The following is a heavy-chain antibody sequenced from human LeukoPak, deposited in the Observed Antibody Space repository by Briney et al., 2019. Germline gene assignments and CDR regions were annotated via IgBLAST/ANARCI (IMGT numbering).Heavy chain of an antibody. CDR2: INHGGST. D-gene: IGHD6-19*01. CDR3: ARVLPRSSGWYGDYYYYMDV. V-gene: IGHV4-34*01. J-gene: IGHJ6*03. CDR1: GGSFSGYY. Sequence: PSETLSLTCAVYGGSFSGYYWSWIRQPPGKGLEWIVEINHGGSTNYNPSLKSRVTISVDTSKNQFSLKLSSVTAADTAVYYCARVLPRSSGWYGDYYYYMDVWGKGTTVTVSS.